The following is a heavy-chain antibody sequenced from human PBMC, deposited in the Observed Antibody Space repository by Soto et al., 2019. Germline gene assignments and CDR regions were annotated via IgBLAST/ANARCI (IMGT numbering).Heavy chain of an antibody. J-gene: IGHJ5*02. V-gene: IGHV4-59*01. CDR2: IHYSGST. D-gene: IGHD6-6*01. CDR1: GDSISSYY. CDR3: ARGGSADRKGSWFDP. Sequence: SETLSLTCTVSGDSISSYYWGWIRQPPGKGLEWIGYIHYSGSTNYNPSLKSRVTISVDTPKNQFSLKVNSMTAADTAVYYCARGGSADRKGSWFDPWGQGTLVTVSS.